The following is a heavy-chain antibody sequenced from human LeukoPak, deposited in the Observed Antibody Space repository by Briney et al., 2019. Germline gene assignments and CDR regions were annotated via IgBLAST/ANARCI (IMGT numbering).Heavy chain of an antibody. Sequence: ASVKVSCKASGGTFSSYAISWVRQAPGQGLEWMGRIIPILGIANYAQKFQGRVTITADKSTSTAYMELSSLRSEDTAVYYCASQFGEKSLAYYGMDVWGQGTTVTVSS. CDR3: ASQFGEKSLAYYGMDV. CDR2: IIPILGIA. D-gene: IGHD3-10*01. V-gene: IGHV1-69*04. CDR1: GGTFSSYA. J-gene: IGHJ6*02.